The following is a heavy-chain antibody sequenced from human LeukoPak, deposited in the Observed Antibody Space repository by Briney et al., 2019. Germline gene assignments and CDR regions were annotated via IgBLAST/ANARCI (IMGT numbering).Heavy chain of an antibody. CDR3: AQTYYATGDYYYYYMDV. J-gene: IGHJ6*03. V-gene: IGHV3-21*01. D-gene: IGHD3-16*01. CDR2: ISSSSSYI. CDR1: GFTFSSYS. Sequence: GGSLRLSCAASGFTFSSYSMNWVRQAPGKGLEWVSSISSSSSYIYYADSVKGRFTISRDNAKNSLYLQMNSLRAEDTAVYYCAQTYYATGDYYYYYMDVWGKGTTVTVSS.